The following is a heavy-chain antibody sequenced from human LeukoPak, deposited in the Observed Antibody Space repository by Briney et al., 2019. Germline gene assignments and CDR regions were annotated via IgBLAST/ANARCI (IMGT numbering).Heavy chain of an antibody. Sequence: PGGSLRLSCAASGFTFSSYGMHWVRQAPGKGLEWVAFIRYDGSNKYYADSVKGRFTISRDNSKNTLYLQMNSLRIEDTAVYYCAKDFESYYGSGSDEWGQGTLVIVSS. CDR2: IRYDGSNK. D-gene: IGHD3-10*01. CDR3: AKDFESYYGSGSDE. V-gene: IGHV3-30*02. J-gene: IGHJ4*02. CDR1: GFTFSSYG.